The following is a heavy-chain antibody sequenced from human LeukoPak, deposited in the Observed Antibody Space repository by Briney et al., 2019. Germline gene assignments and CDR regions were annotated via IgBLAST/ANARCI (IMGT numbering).Heavy chain of an antibody. J-gene: IGHJ4*02. Sequence: GGSLRLSCAASGFTFSSYSMNWVRQAPGKGLEWVSSISSSSSYIYYADSVKGRFIISRDNAKNSLYLQMNSLRAEDTAVYYCARDSSSWYYFDYWGQGTLVTVSP. D-gene: IGHD6-13*01. CDR1: GFTFSSYS. CDR2: ISSSSSYI. CDR3: ARDSSSWYYFDY. V-gene: IGHV3-21*01.